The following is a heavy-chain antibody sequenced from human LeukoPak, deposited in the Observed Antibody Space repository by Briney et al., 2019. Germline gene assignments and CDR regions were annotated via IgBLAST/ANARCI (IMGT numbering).Heavy chain of an antibody. CDR2: IYPSDSDT. CDR3: ARRSYSYDGSGYYAFDY. J-gene: IGHJ4*02. Sequence: GEPLKVSCKGSGYSFTSYWIGWVRPMPGKGLEWMGIIYPSDSDTRYSPSFQGEVTISVDKSISTAYLQWSSLKASDTAMYYCARRSYSYDGSGYYAFDYWGQGTLVTVSS. CDR1: GYSFTSYW. V-gene: IGHV5-51*01. D-gene: IGHD3-22*01.